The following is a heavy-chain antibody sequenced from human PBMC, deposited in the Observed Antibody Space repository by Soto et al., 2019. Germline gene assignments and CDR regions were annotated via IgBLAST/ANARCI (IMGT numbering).Heavy chain of an antibody. D-gene: IGHD2-15*01. Sequence: SVKVSCKASGGTFSSYTISWVRQAPGQGLEWMGRIIPILGIANYAQKFQGRVTITADKSTSTAYMELSSLRSEDTAVYYCARGDCSGGSCYSAIRGYFQHWGQGTLVTVSS. J-gene: IGHJ1*01. V-gene: IGHV1-69*02. CDR2: IIPILGIA. CDR3: ARGDCSGGSCYSAIRGYFQH. CDR1: GGTFSSYT.